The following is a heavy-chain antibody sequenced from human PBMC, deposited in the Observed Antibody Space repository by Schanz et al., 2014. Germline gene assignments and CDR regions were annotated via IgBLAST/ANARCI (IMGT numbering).Heavy chain of an antibody. J-gene: IGHJ3*02. CDR1: GFSFSTYA. CDR2: ILYDGSKT. D-gene: IGHD5-18*01. CDR3: AREEGYGYGPGAFDI. Sequence: QVQLVESGGGVVQPGRSLRLSCAASGFSFSTYAMRWVRQAPGKGLEWVAVILYDGSKTYYADSVKGRFTISRDNSKNTLSLQMNSLRAEDTAVYYCAREEGYGYGPGAFDIWGQGTMVTVSS. V-gene: IGHV3-30*04.